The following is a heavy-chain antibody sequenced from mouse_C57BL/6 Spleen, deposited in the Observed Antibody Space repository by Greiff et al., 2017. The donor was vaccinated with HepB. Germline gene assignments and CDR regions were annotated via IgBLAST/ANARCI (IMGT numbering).Heavy chain of an antibody. V-gene: IGHV1-83*01. CDR1: YTFTDYYM. D-gene: IGHD4-1*01. J-gene: IGHJ3*01. Sequence: VQLQQSGPELVKPGASVKMSCKASGYTFTDYYMHWVKQKPGKGLEWIGEIYPGSGNTYYNEKFKGKATLTADTSSSTAYMQLSSLTSEDSAVYFCARKGLGTGAWFAYWGQGTLVTVSA. CDR2: YPGSGNTY. CDR3: RKGLGTGAWFAY.